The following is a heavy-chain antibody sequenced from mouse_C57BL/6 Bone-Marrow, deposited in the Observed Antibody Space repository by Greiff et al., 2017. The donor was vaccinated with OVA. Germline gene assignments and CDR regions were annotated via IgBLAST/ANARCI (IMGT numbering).Heavy chain of an antibody. Sequence: QVQLKQPGAELVKPGASVKLSCKASGYTFTSYWMHWVKQRPGQGLEWIGMIHPNSGSTNYNEKFKSKATLTVDKSSSTAYMQLSSLTSEDSAVYYCARGDYYGSSYRYFDVWGTGTTVTVSS. CDR1: GYTFTSYW. D-gene: IGHD1-1*01. J-gene: IGHJ1*03. V-gene: IGHV1-64*01. CDR3: ARGDYYGSSYRYFDV. CDR2: IHPNSGST.